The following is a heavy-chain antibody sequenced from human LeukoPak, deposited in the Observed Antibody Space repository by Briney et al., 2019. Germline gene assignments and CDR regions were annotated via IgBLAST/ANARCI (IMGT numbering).Heavy chain of an antibody. CDR1: GFTFSSYE. J-gene: IGHJ4*02. CDR2: ISSSGSTI. Sequence: PGGSLRLSCAASGFTFSSYEMNWVRQAPGKGLEWVSYISSSGSTIYYADSVKGRFTISRDNAKNSLYLQMNSLRAEDTAVYYCARENRGFITRPIDYWGQGTLVTVSS. V-gene: IGHV3-48*03. D-gene: IGHD3-10*01. CDR3: ARENRGFITRPIDY.